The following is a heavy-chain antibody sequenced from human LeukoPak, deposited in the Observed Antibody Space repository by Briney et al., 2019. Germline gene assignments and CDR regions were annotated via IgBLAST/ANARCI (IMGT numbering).Heavy chain of an antibody. J-gene: IGHJ6*03. D-gene: IGHD4-23*01. CDR2: IRYDGSNK. Sequence: GGSLRLSCAASGFTFSSYGMHWVRQAPGKGLEWVAFIRYDGSNKYYADSVKDRFTISRDNSKNTLYLQMNSLRAEDTAVYYCAKDWNYGGNNYYYYMDVWGKGTTVTVSS. CDR3: AKDWNYGGNNYYYYMDV. V-gene: IGHV3-30*02. CDR1: GFTFSSYG.